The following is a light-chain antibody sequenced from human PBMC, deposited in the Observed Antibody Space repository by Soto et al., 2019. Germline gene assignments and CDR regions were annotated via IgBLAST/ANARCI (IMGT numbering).Light chain of an antibody. CDR1: QSVSSN. V-gene: IGKV3-15*01. J-gene: IGKJ1*01. CDR2: GAS. Sequence: EIVMTQSPATLSVSPGERATLSCRASQSVSSNLVWYQQKPGQAPRLLIYGASTRATGIPARFSGSGSGTEFTVTISSLQSEDFAVYYCQQYNNWPPEGTFGQGTKVEIK. CDR3: QQYNNWPPEGT.